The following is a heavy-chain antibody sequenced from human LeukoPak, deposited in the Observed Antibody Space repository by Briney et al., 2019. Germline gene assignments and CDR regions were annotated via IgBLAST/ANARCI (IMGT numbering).Heavy chain of an antibody. D-gene: IGHD5-12*01. CDR3: ARWSGYDSDAFDI. V-gene: IGHV3-48*04. Sequence: GGSLRLSCAASGFTFSNYNMNWVRQAPGKGLEWVSYISSSGSTIYYADSVKGRLTISRDNAKNLPFLQMNSLRAADTAVYYCARWSGYDSDAFDIWGQGTMVTVSS. CDR1: GFTFSNYN. CDR2: ISSSGSTI. J-gene: IGHJ3*02.